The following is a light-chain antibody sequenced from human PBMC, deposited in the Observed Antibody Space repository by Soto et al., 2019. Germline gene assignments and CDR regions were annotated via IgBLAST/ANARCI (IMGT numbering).Light chain of an antibody. V-gene: IGKV3D-20*02. J-gene: IGKJ1*01. CDR2: ETS. CDR1: QCVGKYI. CDR3: LQHSGISPKT. Sequence: EVVIKESTESLYVPPEAKVTLSRLASQCVGKYILAWYQHKPGQAPRLLIYETSNRATGIPDRFSGSGSGTDFTLNITRLEPEDSAVYYCLQHSGISPKTFGQGTKVDIK.